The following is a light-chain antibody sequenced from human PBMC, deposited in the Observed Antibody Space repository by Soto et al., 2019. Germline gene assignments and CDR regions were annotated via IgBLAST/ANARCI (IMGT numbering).Light chain of an antibody. CDR1: QSISTF. J-gene: IGKJ1*01. CDR2: DAS. V-gene: IGKV1-39*01. CDR3: QHTYNTPRT. Sequence: DIQMTQSPSSLSASVGARVTITCRASQSISTFLNWYQQVPEKAPKLLIHDASRLQSGVPSRFSGSGSGTYCTLTIGSRKPEDFATYYCQHTYNTPRTCGQGTKVEI.